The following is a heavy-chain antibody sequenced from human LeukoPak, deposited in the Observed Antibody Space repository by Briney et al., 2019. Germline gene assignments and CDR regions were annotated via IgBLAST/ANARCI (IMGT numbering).Heavy chain of an antibody. J-gene: IGHJ4*02. CDR2: IIPIFGTA. CDR1: GGTFSSYA. Sequence: SVKVSCKASGGTFSSYAISWVRQAPGQGLEWMGGIIPIFGTAKYAQKFQGRVTITADESTSTAYMELSSLRSEDTAVYYCARARGSAVALFDYWGQGTLVTVSS. D-gene: IGHD6-19*01. CDR3: ARARGSAVALFDY. V-gene: IGHV1-69*13.